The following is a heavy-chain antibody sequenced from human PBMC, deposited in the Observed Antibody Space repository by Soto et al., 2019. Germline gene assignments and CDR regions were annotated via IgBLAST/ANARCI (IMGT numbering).Heavy chain of an antibody. J-gene: IGHJ6*02. Sequence: ASVKVSCKASGYTFCGYYMHWVRQAPRQGLEWMGWINPNSGGTNYAQKFQGWVTMTRDTSISTAYMELSRLRSDDTAVYYCARRGYYPAAIRLDYYYYVMDVWGQGTTVTVSS. CDR1: GYTFCGYY. D-gene: IGHD2-2*01. V-gene: IGHV1-2*04. CDR2: INPNSGGT. CDR3: ARRGYYPAAIRLDYYYYVMDV.